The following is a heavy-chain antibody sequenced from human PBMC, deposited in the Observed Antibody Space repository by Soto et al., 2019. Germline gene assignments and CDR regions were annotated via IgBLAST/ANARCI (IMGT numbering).Heavy chain of an antibody. Sequence: ASVKVSCKASGYTFTSYYMHWVRQAPGQGLEWMGIINPSGGSTSYAQKFQGRVTMTRDTSTSTVYMELSSLRSEDTAVYYCARVRRDISSGWYYFDYWGQGTLVTVSS. D-gene: IGHD6-19*01. CDR2: INPSGGST. CDR3: ARVRRDISSGWYYFDY. V-gene: IGHV1-46*03. CDR1: GYTFTSYY. J-gene: IGHJ4*02.